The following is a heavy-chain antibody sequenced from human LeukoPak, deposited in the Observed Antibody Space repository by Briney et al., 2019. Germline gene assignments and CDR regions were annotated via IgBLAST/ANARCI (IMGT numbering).Heavy chain of an antibody. Sequence: ASVKVSCKASGGTFSSYAISWVRQALGQGLEWMGRIIPILGIANYAQKFQGRVTITADKSTSTAYMELSSLRSEDTAVYYCARGSRIAAAGSWGQGTLVTVSS. V-gene: IGHV1-69*04. CDR1: GGTFSSYA. CDR2: IIPILGIA. CDR3: ARGSRIAAAGS. D-gene: IGHD6-13*01. J-gene: IGHJ5*02.